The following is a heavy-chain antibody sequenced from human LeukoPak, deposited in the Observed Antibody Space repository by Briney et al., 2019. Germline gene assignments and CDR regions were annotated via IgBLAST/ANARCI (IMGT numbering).Heavy chain of an antibody. CDR3: ARHEDFFRSRYYHPLHNWFDP. J-gene: IGHJ5*02. CDR1: GYSISSGYY. V-gene: IGHV4-38-2*01. CDR2: IYHSGST. Sequence: TETLSLTCAVSGYSISSGYYWGWIRQPPGQGVEWIGSIYHSGSTYYNPSLKSRVTISVDTSKNQFSLKLSSVTAADTAAYYCARHEDFFRSRYYHPLHNWFDPWGQGTLVTVSS. D-gene: IGHD3-3*01.